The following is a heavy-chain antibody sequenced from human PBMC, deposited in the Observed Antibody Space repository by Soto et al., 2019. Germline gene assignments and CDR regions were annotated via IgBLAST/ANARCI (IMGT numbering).Heavy chain of an antibody. CDR1: GYTFTSYY. CDR3: ARSGYSSGWPMVCDY. J-gene: IGHJ4*02. V-gene: IGHV1-46*01. D-gene: IGHD6-19*01. Sequence: ASVKVSCTASGYTFTSYYMHWVRQAPGQGLEWMGIINPSGGSTSYAQKFQGRVTMTGDTSTSTVYMELSSLRSEDTAVYYCARSGYSSGWPMVCDYWGQGTLVTVSS. CDR2: INPSGGST.